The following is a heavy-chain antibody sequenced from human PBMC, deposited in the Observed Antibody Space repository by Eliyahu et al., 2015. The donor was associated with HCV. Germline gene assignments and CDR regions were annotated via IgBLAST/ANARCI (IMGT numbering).Heavy chain of an antibody. V-gene: IGHV3-66*01. CDR3: ARDTGLLWFGELSQRGDYYYGMDV. CDR2: IYSGGST. CDR1: GFTVSXXY. J-gene: IGHJ6*02. D-gene: IGHD3-10*01. Sequence: EVQLVESGGGLVQPGGSLRLSCAASGFTVSXXYXSWVRQAPGKGLEWVSVIYSGGSTYYADSVKGRFTIXRDNSKNTLYLQMNSLRAEDTAVYYCARDTGLLWFGELSQRGDYYYGMDVWGQGTTVTVSS.